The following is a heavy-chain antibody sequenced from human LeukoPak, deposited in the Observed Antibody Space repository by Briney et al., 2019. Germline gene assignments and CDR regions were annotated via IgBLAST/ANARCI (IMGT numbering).Heavy chain of an antibody. CDR2: IYYSGST. D-gene: IGHD6-13*01. V-gene: IGHV4-59*01. J-gene: IGHJ4*02. Sequence: SETLSLTCTVSGGSISSYYWSRIRQPPGKGLEWIGYIYYSGSTNYNPSLKSRVTISVDTSKNQFSLKLSSVTAADTAVYYCARDDPGIAAAGGVYWGQGTLVTVSS. CDR1: GGSISSYY. CDR3: ARDDPGIAAAGGVY.